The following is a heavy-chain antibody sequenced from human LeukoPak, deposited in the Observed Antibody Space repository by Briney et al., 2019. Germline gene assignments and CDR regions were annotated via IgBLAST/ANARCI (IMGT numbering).Heavy chain of an antibody. CDR2: IIPILGIA. CDR3: ARGPSIAVAGLYYFDY. J-gene: IGHJ4*02. CDR1: GGTFSSYA. V-gene: IGHV1-69*04. Sequence: GESLKVSCKASGGTFSSYAISWVRQAPGQGLEWMGRIIPILGIANYAQKFQGRVTITADKSTSTAYMELSSLRSEDTAVYYCARGPSIAVAGLYYFDYWGQGTLVTVSS. D-gene: IGHD6-19*01.